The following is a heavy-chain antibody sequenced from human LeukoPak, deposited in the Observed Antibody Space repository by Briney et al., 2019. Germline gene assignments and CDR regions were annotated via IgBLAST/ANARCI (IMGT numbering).Heavy chain of an antibody. CDR3: ARDDASATMGFDS. D-gene: IGHD1-26*01. V-gene: IGHV1-69*05. CDR1: GATFSSSA. Sequence: SVKVSCKASGATFSSSAISWVRQAPGQGLEWVGGAIPILGSTKYAQKFQDRVSITTDGSTSTAYMELSSLRSVDTAVYYCARDDASATMGFDSWGQGTLVTVSS. CDR2: AIPILGST. J-gene: IGHJ5*01.